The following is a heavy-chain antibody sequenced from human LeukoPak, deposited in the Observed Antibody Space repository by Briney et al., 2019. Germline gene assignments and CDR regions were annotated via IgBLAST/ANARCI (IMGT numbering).Heavy chain of an antibody. D-gene: IGHD2-15*01. CDR2: IYPGDSDT. CDR3: ARQYCSGSRCYHDAFDI. Sequence: GESLKISRKGSGYSFTTYWIGWVRQMPGKGLEWMGIIYPGDSDTRFSPSFQGQVTLSADQSINPAYLHCRSLTASDTGMYYCARQYCSGSRCYHDAFDIWGEGTIVTVSS. V-gene: IGHV5-51*01. CDR1: GYSFTTYW. J-gene: IGHJ3*02.